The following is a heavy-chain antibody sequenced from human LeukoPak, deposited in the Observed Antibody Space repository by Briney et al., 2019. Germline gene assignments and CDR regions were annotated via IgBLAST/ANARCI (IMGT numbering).Heavy chain of an antibody. CDR1: GFTFSSYA. CDR3: ARQHGYSSGWPLDY. Sequence: GGSLRLSCAASGFTFSSYAMHWVRQAPGKGLEWVAVIWYDGSNKYYADSVKGRFTISRDNSKNTLYLQTNSLRADDTALYYCARQHGYSSGWPLDYWGQGTLVTVSS. CDR2: IWYDGSNK. J-gene: IGHJ4*02. V-gene: IGHV3-33*01. D-gene: IGHD6-19*01.